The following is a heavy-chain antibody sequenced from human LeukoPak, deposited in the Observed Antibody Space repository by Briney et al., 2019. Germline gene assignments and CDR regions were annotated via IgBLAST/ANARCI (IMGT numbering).Heavy chain of an antibody. CDR2: INSDGSST. Sequence: GGSLRLSCAASGFTFTSYWMHWVRQAPGKGLVWVTRINSDGSSTNYADFVKGQFTISRDNAKNTLYLQMNSLRAEDTAVYYCARARRGDYWGQGTLVTVSS. CDR1: GFTFTSYW. V-gene: IGHV3-74*01. D-gene: IGHD6-6*01. CDR3: ARARRGDY. J-gene: IGHJ4*02.